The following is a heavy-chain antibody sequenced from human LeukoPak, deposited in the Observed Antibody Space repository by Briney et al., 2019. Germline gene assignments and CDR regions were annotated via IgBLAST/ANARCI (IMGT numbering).Heavy chain of an antibody. Sequence: GGSLRLSCAASGFTFSSYAMHWVRQAPGKGLEWVAVISYDGSNKYYADSVKGRFTISRDNSNNTLYLQMNSLSAEDTAVYYCARDGGMVVVPAAGGYFGYWGQGTLVTVSS. CDR1: GFTFSSYA. CDR3: ARDGGMVVVPAAGGYFGY. V-gene: IGHV3-30*01. J-gene: IGHJ4*02. D-gene: IGHD2-2*01. CDR2: ISYDGSNK.